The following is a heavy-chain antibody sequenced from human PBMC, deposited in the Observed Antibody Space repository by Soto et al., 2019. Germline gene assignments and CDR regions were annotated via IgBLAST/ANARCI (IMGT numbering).Heavy chain of an antibody. Sequence: QVQLQESGPGLVKPSQTLSLTCTVSGGSIKNSGYYLSWIRQHPEKGLEWIGYISYSGSTDYAPSLKSRVTMSVDASKIQFFLNLTSVTAADTAVYYCGRDAVTKPVVYYYGMDFWGRGTTVTVSS. CDR2: ISYSGST. CDR3: GRDAVTKPVVYYYGMDF. V-gene: IGHV4-31*03. CDR1: GGSIKNSGYY. J-gene: IGHJ6*01. D-gene: IGHD4-4*01.